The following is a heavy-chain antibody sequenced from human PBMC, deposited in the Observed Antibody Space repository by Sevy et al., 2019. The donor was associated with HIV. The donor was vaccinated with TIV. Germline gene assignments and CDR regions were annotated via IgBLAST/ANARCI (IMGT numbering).Heavy chain of an antibody. Sequence: ASVKLSCKASGGTFSSYAISWVRQAPGQGLEWMGGIIPIFGTANYAQKFQGRVTITADESTSTAYMELSSLRSEDTAVYYCARDQGYYYGSGSYYNDNFDYWGQGTLVTVSS. CDR2: IIPIFGTA. CDR1: GGTFSSYA. D-gene: IGHD3-10*01. CDR3: ARDQGYYYGSGSYYNDNFDY. V-gene: IGHV1-69*13. J-gene: IGHJ4*02.